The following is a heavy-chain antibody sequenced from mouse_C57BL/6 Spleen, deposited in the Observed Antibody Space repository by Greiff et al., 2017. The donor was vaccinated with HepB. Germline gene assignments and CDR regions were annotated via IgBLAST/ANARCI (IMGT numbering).Heavy chain of an antibody. J-gene: IGHJ3*01. D-gene: IGHD2-3*01. CDR3: ARPLDGYYVFFAY. CDR2: INPNNGGT. V-gene: IGHV1-26*01. Sequence: VQLQQSGPELVKPGASVKISCKASGYTFTDYYMNWVKQSHGKSLEWIGDINPNNGGTSYNQKFKGKATLTVDKSSSTASMALRSLTSEDSAVYYLARPLDGYYVFFAYWGQGTLVTVSA. CDR1: GYTFTDYY.